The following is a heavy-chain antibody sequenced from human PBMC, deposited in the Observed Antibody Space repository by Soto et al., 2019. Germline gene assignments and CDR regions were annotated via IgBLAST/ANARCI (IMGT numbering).Heavy chain of an antibody. CDR1: GGSISSADFY. CDR2: IYHSGST. V-gene: IGHV4-31*03. CDR3: ARAYCGGDCYHPSEFDY. J-gene: IGHJ4*02. D-gene: IGHD2-21*02. Sequence: QVQLQESGPGLVKPSQTLSLTCTVSGGSISSADFYWSWIRQHPGKGLEYIGYIYHSGSTYSNPSLKGRVSMSVDTSKDQFSLRLNSVTAADTAMYYCARAYCGGDCYHPSEFDYWGQGTLVTVSS.